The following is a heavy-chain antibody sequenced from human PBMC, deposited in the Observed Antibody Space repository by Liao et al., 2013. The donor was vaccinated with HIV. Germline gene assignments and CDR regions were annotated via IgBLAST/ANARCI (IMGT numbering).Heavy chain of an antibody. CDR2: IYPRGGS. V-gene: IGHV4-4*07. J-gene: IGHJ4*02. Sequence: QVQLQESGPGLVKPSETLSLTCTVSGGSISSYSWNWIRQPAGKGLEWIGRIYPRGGSNYSPSLKNRVMMSVDTSKNQFSLKLSSVTAADTAVYFCARGVPPDFWGQGILVTVSS. D-gene: IGHD5/OR15-5a*01. CDR1: GGSISSYS. CDR3: ARGVPPDF.